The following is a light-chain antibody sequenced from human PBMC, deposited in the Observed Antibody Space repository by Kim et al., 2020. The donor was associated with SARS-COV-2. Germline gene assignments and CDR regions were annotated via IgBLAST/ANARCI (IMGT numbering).Light chain of an antibody. CDR1: QSVSSW. CDR3: QQYDSHPYT. V-gene: IGKV1-5*03. J-gene: IGKJ2*01. CDR2: KAS. Sequence: DIQMTQSPSTLSASVGDRVTITCRASQSVSSWLAWYQQKPRKAPKLLIYKASTLEGGVPSRFSGRGSGTEFTLTINSLQPDDFATYSCQQYDSHPYTFGQGTKLEI.